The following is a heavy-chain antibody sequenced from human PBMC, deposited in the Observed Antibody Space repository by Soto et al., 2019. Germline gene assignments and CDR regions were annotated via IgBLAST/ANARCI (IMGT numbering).Heavy chain of an antibody. CDR1: GDSVSSYSAA. CDR2: TYYRSRFFS. V-gene: IGHV6-1*01. J-gene: IGHJ4*02. Sequence: SQTLSLTCAISGDSVSSYSAAWNWIRQSPSGGLEWLGRTYYRSRFFSDYAESVKSRIIINPDTSKNQFSLKLSSVTAADTAVYYCARVRGGYYGSGSYYPPDYWGQGTLVTVSS. D-gene: IGHD3-10*01. CDR3: ARVRGGYYGSGSYYPPDY.